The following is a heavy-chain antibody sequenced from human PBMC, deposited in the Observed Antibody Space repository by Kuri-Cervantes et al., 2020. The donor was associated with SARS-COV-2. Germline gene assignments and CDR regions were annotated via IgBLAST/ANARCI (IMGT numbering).Heavy chain of an antibody. CDR3: AKDRVGVQDF. J-gene: IGHJ4*02. CDR2: ISHDGKNK. Sequence: GGSLRLSCAAPGFNFSRTDMHWVRQAPGKGLEWVAVISHDGKNKKCIASGKGRFTISRDNSQNTLYPHMKSLRSEDTAMYYCAKDRVGVQDFWGQGTLVTVSS. CDR1: GFNFSRTD. V-gene: IGHV3-30*18. D-gene: IGHD2-8*01.